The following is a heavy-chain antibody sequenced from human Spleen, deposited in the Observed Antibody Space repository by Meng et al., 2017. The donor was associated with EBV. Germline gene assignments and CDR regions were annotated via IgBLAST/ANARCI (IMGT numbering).Heavy chain of an antibody. D-gene: IGHD3-22*01. J-gene: IGHJ4*02. Sequence: VHPQGPCPEVVPLSATRSLTCAVSGTSMGSDACKWIWIRQSPGKGLEKIGDIYYSVRYYYNPSLMSRVTISLTTSKNQFSLKLSSGTGADTAVYSCVSLDSGGYSVRHIGYWGQGTLVTVSS. V-gene: IGHV4-30-4*01. CDR3: VSLDSGGYSVRHIGY. CDR1: GTSMGSDACK. CDR2: IYYSVRY.